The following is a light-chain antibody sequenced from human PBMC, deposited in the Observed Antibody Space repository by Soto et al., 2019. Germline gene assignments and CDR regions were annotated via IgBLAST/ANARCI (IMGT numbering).Light chain of an antibody. V-gene: IGKV1-5*03. CDR1: QSISSW. CDR3: HQYNSYPWT. CDR2: KAS. J-gene: IGKJ1*01. Sequence: DIPMTHSPSTLSASVGDRVTIPCRASQSISSWLAWYQQKPGKAHKLLIYKASSVESGVTSRFSGSGSGTEFTLTISSLQPDEFAAYYCHQYNSYPWTFGQGNKVEIK.